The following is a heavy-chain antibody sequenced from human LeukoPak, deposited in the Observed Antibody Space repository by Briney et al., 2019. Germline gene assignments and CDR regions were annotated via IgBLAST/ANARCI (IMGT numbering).Heavy chain of an antibody. CDR3: ASTVVVPAAIGLDV. CDR2: ISSSSSYI. Sequence: PGGSLRLSCAASGFTFSSYRMNWVRQAPGKGLEWVSSISSSSSYIYYADSVKGRFTISRDNAKNSLYLQMNSLRAEDTAVYYCASTVVVPAAIGLDVWGQGTTVTVSS. V-gene: IGHV3-21*04. CDR1: GFTFSSYR. J-gene: IGHJ6*02. D-gene: IGHD2-2*01.